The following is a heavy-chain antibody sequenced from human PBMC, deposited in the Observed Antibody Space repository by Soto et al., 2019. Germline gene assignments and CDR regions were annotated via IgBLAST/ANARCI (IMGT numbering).Heavy chain of an antibody. CDR3: ARAIETAMDPCDY. J-gene: IGHJ4*02. D-gene: IGHD5-18*01. V-gene: IGHV3-30-3*01. CDR2: ISDDGSIK. Sequence: GGSLRLSCAASGFSFTTYAMHWVRQAPGKGLEWVAVISDDGSIKYYADSVKGRFTISRDNSKNTFYLQMNILRGDDTALYYCARAIETAMDPCDYWGQGALVTVSS. CDR1: GFSFTTYA.